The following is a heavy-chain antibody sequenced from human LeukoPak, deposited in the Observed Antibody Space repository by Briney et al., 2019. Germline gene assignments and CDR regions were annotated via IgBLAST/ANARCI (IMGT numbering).Heavy chain of an antibody. Sequence: GGSLRLSCVASGFTFNDYSMHWFRQLPGKGREWVSSISSSSSYIYYADSVKGRLTISRDNAKNSLYLQMNSLRAEDTAVYYCARDDYGDYTFDYWGQGTLVTVSS. CDR2: ISSSSSYI. D-gene: IGHD4-17*01. V-gene: IGHV3-21*01. CDR1: GFTFNDYS. J-gene: IGHJ4*02. CDR3: ARDDYGDYTFDY.